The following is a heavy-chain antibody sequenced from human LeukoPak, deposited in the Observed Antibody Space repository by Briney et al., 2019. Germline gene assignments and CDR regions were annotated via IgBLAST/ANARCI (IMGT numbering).Heavy chain of an antibody. D-gene: IGHD6-19*01. Sequence: SETLSLTCTVSGGSIDSGDDYWSWIRQPAGKGLEFIGRIYRTGSTTSNPSLQDRLTISIDTSKNQFSLKLSSVTAADTAVYYCARERAPRGSSGWLIDYWGQGTLVTVSS. CDR2: IYRTGST. V-gene: IGHV4-61*02. CDR3: ARERAPRGSSGWLIDY. J-gene: IGHJ4*02. CDR1: GGSIDSGDDY.